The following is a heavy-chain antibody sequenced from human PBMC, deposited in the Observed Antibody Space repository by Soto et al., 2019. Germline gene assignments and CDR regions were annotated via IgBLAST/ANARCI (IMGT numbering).Heavy chain of an antibody. CDR1: GFTFSSYA. J-gene: IGHJ4*02. V-gene: IGHV3-30-3*01. D-gene: IGHD3-10*01. Sequence: QVQLVESGGGVVQPGRSLRLSCAASGFTFSSYAMHWVRQAPGKGLEWVAVISYDGSNKYYADSVKGRFTISRDNSKNTLYLQMNSLRAEDTAVYYCARDSSRTYYYGSGSWAPTYYFDYWGQGTLVTVSS. CDR3: ARDSSRTYYYGSGSWAPTYYFDY. CDR2: ISYDGSNK.